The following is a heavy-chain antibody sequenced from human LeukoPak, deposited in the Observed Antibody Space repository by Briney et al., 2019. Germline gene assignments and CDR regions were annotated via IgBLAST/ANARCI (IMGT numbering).Heavy chain of an antibody. V-gene: IGHV3-30-3*01. D-gene: IGHD4-23*01. CDR2: ISYDGSNK. J-gene: IGHJ3*01. Sequence: SGGSLRLSCAASGFTFSSYAMHWVRQAPGKGLEWVAVISYDGSNKYYADSVKGRFTISRDNAKNTLWLQMNSLRADDTAVYYCAGVRAGGNRAFDVWGQGTVVAVSS. CDR3: AGVRAGGNRAFDV. CDR1: GFTFSSYA.